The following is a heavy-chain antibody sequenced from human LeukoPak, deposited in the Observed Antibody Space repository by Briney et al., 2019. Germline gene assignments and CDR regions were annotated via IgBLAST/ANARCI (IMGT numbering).Heavy chain of an antibody. Sequence: SVKVSCKASGGTFSSYALSWVRQAPGQGLEWMGGIIPIFGTANYAQKFQGRVTMTTDTSTSTAYMELRSLRSDDTAVYYCAREHSYGLGGGGYWGQGTLVTVS. V-gene: IGHV1-69*05. CDR3: AREHSYGLGGGGY. CDR1: GGTFSSYA. D-gene: IGHD5-18*01. CDR2: IIPIFGTA. J-gene: IGHJ4*02.